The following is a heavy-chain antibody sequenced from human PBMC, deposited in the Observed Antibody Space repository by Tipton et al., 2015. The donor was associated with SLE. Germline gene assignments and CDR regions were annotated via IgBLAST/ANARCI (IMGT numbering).Heavy chain of an antibody. D-gene: IGHD6-19*01. Sequence: LSLTCAVYGGSFSDYYMSWIRQAPGKGLEWVSYISSSSSYTNYADSVKGRFTISRDNAKNSLYLQMNSLRAEDTAVYYCARSLAVADAFDIWGQGTMVTVSS. CDR1: GGSFSDYY. CDR2: ISSSSSYT. J-gene: IGHJ3*02. V-gene: IGHV3-11*03. CDR3: ARSLAVADAFDI.